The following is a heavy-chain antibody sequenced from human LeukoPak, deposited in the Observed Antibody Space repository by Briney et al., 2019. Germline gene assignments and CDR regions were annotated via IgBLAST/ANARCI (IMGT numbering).Heavy chain of an antibody. V-gene: IGHV3-64D*09. CDR3: VKIARD. Sequence: GGSLRLSCSASGFAFSAFDMHWVRQAPGKGLEYLSAISGDGRTIYYADSVRGRFTISRDNAENTLYLQMSSLRVEDTALYYCVKIARDWGQGALVTVSS. CDR2: ISGDGRTI. CDR1: GFAFSAFD. J-gene: IGHJ4*02.